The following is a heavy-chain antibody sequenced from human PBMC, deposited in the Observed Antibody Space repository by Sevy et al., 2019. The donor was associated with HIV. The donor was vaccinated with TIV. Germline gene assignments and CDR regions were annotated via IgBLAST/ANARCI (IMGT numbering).Heavy chain of an antibody. CDR3: AKEGQGEYYDSSGSFDY. Sequence: GGSLRLSCAASGFTFSSYEMNWVRQAPGKGLEWVSYISNSGTTISYSDSVRGRFSISRDNARNSLYLQMNSLGAEDTAVYYCAKEGQGEYYDSSGSFDYWGQGTLVTVSS. V-gene: IGHV3-48*03. CDR2: ISNSGTTI. CDR1: GFTFSSYE. D-gene: IGHD3-22*01. J-gene: IGHJ4*02.